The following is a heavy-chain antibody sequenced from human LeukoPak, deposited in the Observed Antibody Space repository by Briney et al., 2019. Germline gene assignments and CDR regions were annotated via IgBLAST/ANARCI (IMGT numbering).Heavy chain of an antibody. Sequence: SETLSLTCAVYGGSFSGYYWSWIRQPPGKGLEWIGEINHSGSTNYNPSLKSRVTISVGTSKNQFSLKLSSVTAADTAVYYCARVRYYDFWSGYYSPFDYWGQGTLVTVSS. CDR3: ARVRYYDFWSGYYSPFDY. V-gene: IGHV4-34*01. J-gene: IGHJ4*02. CDR1: GGSFSGYY. CDR2: INHSGST. D-gene: IGHD3-3*01.